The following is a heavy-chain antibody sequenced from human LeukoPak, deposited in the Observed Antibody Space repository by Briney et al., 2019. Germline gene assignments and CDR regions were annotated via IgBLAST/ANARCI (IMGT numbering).Heavy chain of an antibody. V-gene: IGHV3-20*04. CDR1: GFTFDDYG. J-gene: IGHJ6*03. CDR3: XXXXXXEDFPYYYYMDV. D-gene: IGHD2-15*01. Sequence: PGGSLRLSCAASGFTFDDYGMSWVRQAPGKGLEWVSGINWNGGSTGYADSVKGRFTISRDNAKNSLYLQMNSLRAEDTALYYXXXXXXXEDFPYYYYMDVWGKGTTVTVSS. CDR2: INWNGGST.